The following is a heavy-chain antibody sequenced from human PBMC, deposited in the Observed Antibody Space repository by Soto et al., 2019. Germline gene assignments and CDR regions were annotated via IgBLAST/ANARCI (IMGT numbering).Heavy chain of an antibody. J-gene: IGHJ4*02. CDR2: INIKTDGGTT. CDR1: GFTFSNAW. D-gene: IGHD1-7*01. V-gene: IGHV3-15*05. CDR3: TRAGNYRFDY. Sequence: SLRLPCAASGFTFSNAWMRWVRQAPGKGLEWVGRINIKTDGGTTDYAAPVKGRFTISRDDSKSTLYLQMDSLRAEDTAVYYCTRAGNYRFDYWGQGTLVTVSS.